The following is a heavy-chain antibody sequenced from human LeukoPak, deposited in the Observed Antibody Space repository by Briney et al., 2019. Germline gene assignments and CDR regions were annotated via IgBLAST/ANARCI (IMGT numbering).Heavy chain of an antibody. CDR2: IYSGGST. V-gene: IGHV3-53*01. Sequence: GGSLRLSCAASDFTVGSNYMSWVRQAPGKGLEWVSVIYSGGSTHYADSVKGRFTISRDNSKNTLYLQMNSLGVEDTAVYYCASSPESSHGMDVWGQGTTVTVSS. CDR3: ASSPESSHGMDV. J-gene: IGHJ6*02. D-gene: IGHD6-6*01. CDR1: DFTVGSNY.